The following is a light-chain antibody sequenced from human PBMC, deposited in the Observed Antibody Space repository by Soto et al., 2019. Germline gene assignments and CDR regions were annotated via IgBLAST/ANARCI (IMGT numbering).Light chain of an antibody. Sequence: QSALTQPASVSGSPGQAITISCAGTMRDVGAYNLVSWYQQHPGRAPQLIIYEVRNRPSGISFRFSGSKSGNTASLTISGLQAEDEADYYCSSYTSKSSLIFGGGTKLTVL. CDR2: EVR. V-gene: IGLV2-14*01. J-gene: IGLJ2*01. CDR1: MRDVGAYNL. CDR3: SSYTSKSSLI.